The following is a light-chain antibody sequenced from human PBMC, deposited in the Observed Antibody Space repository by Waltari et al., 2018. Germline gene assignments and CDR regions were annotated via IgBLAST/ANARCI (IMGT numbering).Light chain of an antibody. J-gene: IGKJ3*01. V-gene: IGKV3-15*01. CDR2: YAS. CDR1: QSVSSN. Sequence: EIVMTQSPATLSVSTGERATISCRASQSVSSNLVWYQQKPGQAPRLLIYYASTRATGIPARFSGSGSGTEFTLTISSLQSEDFAVYHCQQYNNWPRVFGPGTKVDIK. CDR3: QQYNNWPRV.